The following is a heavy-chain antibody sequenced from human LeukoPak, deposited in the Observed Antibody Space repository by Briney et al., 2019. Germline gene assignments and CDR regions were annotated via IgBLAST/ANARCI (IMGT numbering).Heavy chain of an antibody. CDR1: GGSISSGGYY. J-gene: IGHJ5*02. Sequence: SETLSLTCTVSGGSISSGGYYWSWIRQHPGKGLEWIGYIYYSGSTYYNPSLKSRVTTSVDTSKNQFSLKLSSVTAADTAVYYCARAGPMVRGVIITKPNWFDPWGQGTLVTVSS. V-gene: IGHV4-31*03. D-gene: IGHD3-10*01. CDR2: IYYSGST. CDR3: ARAGPMVRGVIITKPNWFDP.